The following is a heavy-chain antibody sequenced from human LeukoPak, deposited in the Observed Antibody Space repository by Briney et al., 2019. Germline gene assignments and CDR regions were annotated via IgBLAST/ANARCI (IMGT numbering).Heavy chain of an antibody. CDR1: GDTLASYG. CDR3: ARVLSGWYGY. V-gene: IGHV1-18*01. J-gene: IGHJ4*02. Sequence: GASVKVSCKASGDTLASYGVIGVRRAPGQGLEWMGWISAYNGNTNYAQKLQGRVTMTTDTSTSTAYMELRSLRSDDTAVYYCARVLSGWYGYWGQGTLVTVSS. CDR2: ISAYNGNT. D-gene: IGHD6-19*01.